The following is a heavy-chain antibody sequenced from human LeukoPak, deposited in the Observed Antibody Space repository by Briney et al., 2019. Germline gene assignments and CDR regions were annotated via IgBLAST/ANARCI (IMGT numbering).Heavy chain of an antibody. CDR2: IYHSGST. D-gene: IGHD2-8*01. J-gene: IGHJ4*02. CDR3: ARMYYAVY. CDR1: GYSISSGYY. Sequence: NSSETLSLTCTVSGYSISSGYYWGWIRQPPGKGLEWIGSIYHSGSTYYNPSLKSRVTISVDTSKNQFSLKLSSVTAADTAVYYCARMYYAVYWGQGTLVTVSS. V-gene: IGHV4-38-2*02.